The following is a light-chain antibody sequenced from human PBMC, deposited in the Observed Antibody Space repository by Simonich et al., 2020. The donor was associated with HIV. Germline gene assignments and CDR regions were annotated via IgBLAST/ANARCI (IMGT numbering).Light chain of an antibody. V-gene: IGKV4-1*01. CDR2: WAS. CDR1: QSILYSSNNKNY. CDR3: MQGIHKT. J-gene: IGKJ1*01. Sequence: DIVMTQSPDSLAVSLGERATINCKSSQSILYSSNNKNYLAWYQQKPGQPPKLLIYWASTRESGVPDRFSGSGSGTDFTLKINRVEAEDVGVYYCMQGIHKTFGQGTKVEIK.